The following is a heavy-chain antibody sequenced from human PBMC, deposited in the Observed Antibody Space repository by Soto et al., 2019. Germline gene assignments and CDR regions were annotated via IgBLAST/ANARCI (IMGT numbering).Heavy chain of an antibody. CDR1: GFAITSYG. CDR2: ISYDGSNK. J-gene: IGHJ6*02. CDR3: ARDLRLESYYYYGMDV. V-gene: IGHV3-30-3*01. Sequence: QVQLVESGGGVVQPGRSLRLSCAASGFAITSYGMHWVRQAPGKRLEWVALISYDGSNKYYADSVKGRFTVSRDDSKNTLYLQMNSLRAEDTAVYWCARDLRLESYYYYGMDVWGQGTTVTVSS.